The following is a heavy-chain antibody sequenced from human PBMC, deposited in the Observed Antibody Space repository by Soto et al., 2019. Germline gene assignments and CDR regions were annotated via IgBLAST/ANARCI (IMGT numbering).Heavy chain of an antibody. CDR3: AKVPAYDYVWGTYYYFDY. V-gene: IGHV3-23*01. CDR1: GLTVSSKY. Sequence: GGCLRLSCAASGLTVSSKYMSWVRQARRKGREWGSSISGGGGSTYYADSVKGRFTISRDNSKNTLYLQMNSLRAEDTAVYYCAKVPAYDYVWGTYYYFDYWGLGALVTVSS. CDR2: ISGGGGST. J-gene: IGHJ4*02. D-gene: IGHD3-16*01.